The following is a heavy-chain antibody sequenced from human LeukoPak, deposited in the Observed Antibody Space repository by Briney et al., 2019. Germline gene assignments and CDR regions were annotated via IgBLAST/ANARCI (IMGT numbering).Heavy chain of an antibody. V-gene: IGHV4-4*02. CDR3: ARELTYYYDSSGDYDAFDI. J-gene: IGHJ3*02. Sequence: PSGTLSLTCAVSGGSISSGYWWSWVRQPPMKGLEWIGEIIDSGSTNYNPSLKGRITISLDKTKNRFSLNVNSVTAADTAGYYCARELTYYYDSSGDYDAFDIWGQGTMVTVSS. CDR1: GGSISSGYW. CDR2: IIDSGST. D-gene: IGHD3-22*01.